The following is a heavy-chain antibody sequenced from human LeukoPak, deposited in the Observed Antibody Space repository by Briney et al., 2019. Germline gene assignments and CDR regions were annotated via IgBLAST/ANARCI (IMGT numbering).Heavy chain of an antibody. CDR3: ARDPQYYLDSSGFDY. CDR1: GFSFSRYT. CDR2: ISDSSTYI. V-gene: IGHV3-21*04. J-gene: IGHJ4*02. D-gene: IGHD3-22*01. Sequence: PGGSLRLSCAASGFSFSRYTMRSVRQAPGEGLEWVSSISDSSTYIHHAHSVKGRLTTSRDNANNTLHLQMNSLRVEDTAVYFCARDPQYYLDSSGFDYWGQGVFVTVSS.